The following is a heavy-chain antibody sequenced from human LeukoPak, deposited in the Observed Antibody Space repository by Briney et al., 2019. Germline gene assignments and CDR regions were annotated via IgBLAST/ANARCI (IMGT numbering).Heavy chain of an antibody. Sequence: GGSLRLSSAASGFTFSSHAMHWVRQAPGKGLEWVGIISKDGSIKYYADSMKGRLTMSRDNSRNTLYLQMNSLRAEDTSIYYCVREQTIMAAAGLDYWGQGTLVNVSS. CDR3: VREQTIMAAAGLDY. CDR2: ISKDGSIK. CDR1: GFTFSSHA. J-gene: IGHJ4*02. D-gene: IGHD6-13*01. V-gene: IGHV3-30*01.